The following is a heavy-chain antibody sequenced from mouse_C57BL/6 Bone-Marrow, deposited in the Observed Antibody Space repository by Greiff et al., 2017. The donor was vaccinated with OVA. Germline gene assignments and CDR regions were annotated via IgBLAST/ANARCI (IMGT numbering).Heavy chain of an antibody. Sequence: QVQLKQPGAELVKPGASVKLSCKASGYTFTSYWMQWVKQRPGQGLEWIGEIDPSDSYTNYNQKFKGKATLTVDTSSSTAYMQLSSLTSEDSAVYYCARWGSSGYDYWGQGTTLTVSS. V-gene: IGHV1-50*01. J-gene: IGHJ2*01. CDR1: GYTFTSYW. D-gene: IGHD3-2*02. CDR3: ARWGSSGYDY. CDR2: IDPSDSYT.